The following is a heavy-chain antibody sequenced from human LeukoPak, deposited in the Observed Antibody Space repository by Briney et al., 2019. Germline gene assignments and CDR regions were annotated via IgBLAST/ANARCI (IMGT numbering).Heavy chain of an antibody. CDR1: GFTFRNYG. Sequence: GGSLRLSCAASGFTFRNYGLHWVRQAPGKGLEWVALISFDGSYKYYADSVEGRFAISRDNSKNTLNLQMDSLRSEDTAVYYCARERPDPHCTNGVCYLADWGQGTLVTVSS. CDR2: ISFDGSYK. J-gene: IGHJ4*02. CDR3: ARERPDPHCTNGVCYLAD. D-gene: IGHD2-8*01. V-gene: IGHV3-30*03.